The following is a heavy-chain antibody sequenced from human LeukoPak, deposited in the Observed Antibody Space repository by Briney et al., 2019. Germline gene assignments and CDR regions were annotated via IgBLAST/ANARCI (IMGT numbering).Heavy chain of an antibody. CDR3: ARQDSSGWFRAFDI. CDR1: GGSISSSSYY. CDR2: IYCSGST. D-gene: IGHD6-19*01. V-gene: IGHV4-39*01. Sequence: SETLSLTCTVSGGSISSSSYYWGWIRQPPGKGLEWIGGIYCSGSTYYNPSLKSRVTISVDTSKNQFSLKLSSVTAADTAVYYCARQDSSGWFRAFDIWGQGTMVTVSS. J-gene: IGHJ3*02.